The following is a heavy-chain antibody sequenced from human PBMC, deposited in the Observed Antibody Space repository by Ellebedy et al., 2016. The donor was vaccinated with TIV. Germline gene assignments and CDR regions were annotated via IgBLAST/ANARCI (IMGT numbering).Heavy chain of an antibody. J-gene: IGHJ6*02. Sequence: AASVKVSCKASGYTFTDYYIHWVRQAPGHGLEWMGWINPNSGDTEYAQKFQGRVPMTRDTSISTAYMELSWLRSDDTAVYYCARGCSSISCSGDYYYSMVFWGQGTTVTVSS. CDR2: INPNSGDT. D-gene: IGHD2-2*01. CDR3: ARGCSSISCSGDYYYSMVF. V-gene: IGHV1-2*02. CDR1: GYTFTDYY.